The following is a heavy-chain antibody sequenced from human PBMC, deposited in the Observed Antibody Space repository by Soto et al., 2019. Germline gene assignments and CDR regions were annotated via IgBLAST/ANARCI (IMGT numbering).Heavy chain of an antibody. V-gene: IGHV3-21*01. J-gene: IGHJ6*03. CDR3: ASAGGQLAYYYMAV. CDR1: GFTFSSYS. Sequence: EVQLVESGGGLVKPGGSLRLSCAASGFTFSSYSMNWVRQAPGKGLEWVSSISSSSSYIYYADSVKGRFTISRDNAKNSLCGQRNGRRAEETAVYYWASAGGQLAYYYMAVWGKGPPVPVSS. CDR2: ISSSSSYI. D-gene: IGHD6-6*01.